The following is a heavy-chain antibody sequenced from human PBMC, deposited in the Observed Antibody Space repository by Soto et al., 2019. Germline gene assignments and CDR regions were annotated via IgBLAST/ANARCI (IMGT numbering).Heavy chain of an antibody. Sequence: SETLSLTCAVSGGSISSGGYFWSWIRQPPGKGLEFIGYIYYTGDANYNPSLKSRVSMSLDTSKNHFSLKLTSVTAADTAVYYCARDHSSTPRVFEYWGQGTPVTVSS. CDR2: IYYTGDA. CDR1: GGSISSGGYF. J-gene: IGHJ4*02. CDR3: ARDHSSTPRVFEY. V-gene: IGHV4-61*03. D-gene: IGHD6-13*01.